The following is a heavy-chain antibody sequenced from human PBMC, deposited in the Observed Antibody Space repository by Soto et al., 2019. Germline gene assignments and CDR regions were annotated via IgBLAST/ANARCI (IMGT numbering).Heavy chain of an antibody. Sequence: QVQLVQSGAEMKKPGASVKVSCKGSGYTFNSYDLSWVRQAPGQGLEWMGLIGAYTGDTKYAQKFQDRVTMTTDTSTNTAYMELRSLRSDDTAVYFCARDDRFYGMDVWGRGTRVIVSS. CDR2: IGAYTGDT. J-gene: IGHJ6*02. V-gene: IGHV1-18*01. CDR1: GYTFNSYD. CDR3: ARDDRFYGMDV. D-gene: IGHD3-22*01.